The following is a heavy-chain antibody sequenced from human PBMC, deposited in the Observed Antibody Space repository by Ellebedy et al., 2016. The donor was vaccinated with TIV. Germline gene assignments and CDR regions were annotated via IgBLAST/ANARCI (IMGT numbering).Heavy chain of an antibody. Sequence: GESLKISCSGSGFTFSTYAMHWVRQAPGKGLEYVSAISGNGGSTYYADYVKGRFTISRDISQNSRYLQMSSLRAEDTAVYYCVKVMATSGWPYYFHYWGQGTLVTVSS. CDR3: VKVMATSGWPYYFHY. D-gene: IGHD6-19*01. J-gene: IGHJ4*02. CDR2: ISGNGGST. V-gene: IGHV3-64D*06. CDR1: GFTFSTYA.